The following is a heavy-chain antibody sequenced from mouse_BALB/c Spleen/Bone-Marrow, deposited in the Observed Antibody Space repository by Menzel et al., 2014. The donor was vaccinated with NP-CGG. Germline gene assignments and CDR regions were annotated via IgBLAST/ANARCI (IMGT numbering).Heavy chain of an antibody. CDR3: ARRWLPYAMDY. J-gene: IGHJ4*01. Sequence: QVQLQQSGAELVRPGSSVKISCKASGYAFSRYWMSWVKQRPGQGLEWIGQIYPGDGDTNYNGKFKDKATLTADKSSSTAYMHLSSLTSEDSAVYYCARRWLPYAMDYWGQGTSVTVSS. V-gene: IGHV1-80*01. D-gene: IGHD2-3*01. CDR2: IYPGDGDT. CDR1: GYAFSRYW.